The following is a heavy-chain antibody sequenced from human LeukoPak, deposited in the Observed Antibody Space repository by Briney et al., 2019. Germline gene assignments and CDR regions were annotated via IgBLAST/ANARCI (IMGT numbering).Heavy chain of an antibody. CDR2: ISGSGGST. Sequence: GGSLRLTCAASGFTFSSYAMSWVRQAPGKGLEWVSAISGSGGSTYYADSVKGRFTISRDNSKNTLYLQMNSLRAEDTAVYYCAITGRYSSSWYGSDYYGMDVWGQGTTVTVSS. V-gene: IGHV3-23*01. CDR3: AITGRYSSSWYGSDYYGMDV. CDR1: GFTFSSYA. J-gene: IGHJ6*02. D-gene: IGHD6-13*01.